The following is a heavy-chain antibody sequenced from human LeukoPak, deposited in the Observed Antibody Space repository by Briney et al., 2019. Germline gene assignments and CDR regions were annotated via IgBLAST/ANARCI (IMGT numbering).Heavy chain of an antibody. J-gene: IGHJ4*02. CDR1: GFTFSSYA. CDR3: AKDRGAASFY. Sequence: GGSLRLSCAASGFTFSSYAMSWVRQAPGKGLEWVSAISGSGGRIYYGASVKGRFTISRDNSKNTLYLQMNSLRAEDTAVYYCAKDRGAASFYWGQGTLVTVSS. CDR2: ISGSGGRI. V-gene: IGHV3-23*01. D-gene: IGHD6-13*01.